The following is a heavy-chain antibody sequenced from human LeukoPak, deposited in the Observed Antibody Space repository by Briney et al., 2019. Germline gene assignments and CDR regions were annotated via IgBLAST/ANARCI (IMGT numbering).Heavy chain of an antibody. D-gene: IGHD6-6*01. J-gene: IGHJ4*02. CDR2: INPNSGGT. CDR1: GYTFTGYY. CDR3: ARLDLEYSSSSLFFDY. V-gene: IGHV1-2*02. Sequence: ASVKVSCKASGYTFTGYYMHWVRQAPGQGLEWMGWINPNSGGTNYAQKFQGRATMTRDTSISTAYMELSRLRSDDTAVYYCARLDLEYSSSSLFFDYWGQGTLVTVSS.